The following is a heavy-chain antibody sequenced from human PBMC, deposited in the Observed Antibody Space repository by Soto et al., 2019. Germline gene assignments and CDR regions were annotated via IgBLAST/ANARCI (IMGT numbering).Heavy chain of an antibody. D-gene: IGHD6-19*01. CDR2: IYWDDDK. CDR3: AHIVVAGLGYYFDY. V-gene: IGHV2-5*02. J-gene: IGHJ4*02. Sequence: QITLKESGPTLVKPTQTLTLTCTFSGFSLSSTRMAVGWIRQPPGKALEWRALIYWDDDKRYSPFLKSRLTITKDTSKNHVVLTMSNMDPVDTARYYCAHIVVAGLGYYFDYWGQGTLVTVSS. CDR1: GFSLSSTRMA.